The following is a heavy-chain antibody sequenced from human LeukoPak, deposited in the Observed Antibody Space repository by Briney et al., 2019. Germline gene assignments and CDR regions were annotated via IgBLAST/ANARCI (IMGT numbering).Heavy chain of an antibody. CDR1: GNTFTGYY. CDR3: AEGSGSYSEYLQH. V-gene: IGHV1-2*02. D-gene: IGHD1-26*01. Sequence: GASVKVSCKASGNTFTGYYIHWVRQAPGQGLEWMGWISPNSGDPNYAQKFQGRVTMTGDTSLRTAYMELSRLTSDDTAVYYCAEGSGSYSEYLQHWGQGTLVTVSS. CDR2: ISPNSGDP. J-gene: IGHJ1*01.